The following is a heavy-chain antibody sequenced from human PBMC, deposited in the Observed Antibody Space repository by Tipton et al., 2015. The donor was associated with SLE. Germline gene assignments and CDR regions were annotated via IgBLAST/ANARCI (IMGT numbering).Heavy chain of an antibody. J-gene: IGHJ4*02. Sequence: SLRLSCAASGFTYSSYWMHWVRQAPGKGLVWVSRTNSAGTIVTYADSVKGRFTISRDNAKNTLYLQMNSLRAEDTAVYFCVREGSGWLRLDYWGQGALVAVS. V-gene: IGHV3-74*01. CDR3: VREGSGWLRLDY. CDR2: TNSAGTIV. D-gene: IGHD3-10*01. CDR1: GFTYSSYW.